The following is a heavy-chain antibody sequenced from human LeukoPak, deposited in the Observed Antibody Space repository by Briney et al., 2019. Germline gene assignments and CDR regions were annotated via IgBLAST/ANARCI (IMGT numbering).Heavy chain of an antibody. V-gene: IGHV4-39*01. D-gene: IGHD6-13*01. CDR1: GGSISSSSYY. CDR3: ARHHGYSSSWTSYYYYYGMDV. CDR2: IYYSGIP. J-gene: IGHJ6*02. Sequence: SETLSLTCTVSGGSISSSSYYWGWIRQPPGEGLVWIGSIYYSGIPYYNPSVKSRVNISVDTSKNHFSLKLSSVTAADTAVYYCARHHGYSSSWTSYYYYYGMDVWGQGTTVTVSS.